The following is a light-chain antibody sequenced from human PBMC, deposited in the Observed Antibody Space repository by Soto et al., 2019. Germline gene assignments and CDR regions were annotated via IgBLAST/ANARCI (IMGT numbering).Light chain of an antibody. V-gene: IGKV3-15*01. Sequence: EIVMTQSPATLSVSPGERATLFCRASQNVGTRLAWYQQIPGQPPRLLIHGASIRATGVPARFTGSGSGTEFTLTISGLQSEDLAVYYCQRYNDWPPWTFGQGTKVEIK. J-gene: IGKJ1*01. CDR2: GAS. CDR1: QNVGTR. CDR3: QRYNDWPPWT.